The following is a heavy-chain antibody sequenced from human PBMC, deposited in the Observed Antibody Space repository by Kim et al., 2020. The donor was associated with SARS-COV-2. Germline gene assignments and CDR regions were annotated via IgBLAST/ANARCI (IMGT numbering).Heavy chain of an antibody. J-gene: IGHJ6*02. D-gene: IGHD3-10*01. CDR1: GGSFSGYY. CDR3: ARGSGSSGSYFYYYYGMDV. Sequence: SETLSLTCAVYGGSFSGYYWSWIRQPPGKGLEWIGEINHSGSTNYNPSLKSRVTISVDTSKNQFSLKLSSVTAADTAVYYCARGSGSSGSYFYYYYGMDVWGQGTTVTVSS. CDR2: INHSGST. V-gene: IGHV4-34*01.